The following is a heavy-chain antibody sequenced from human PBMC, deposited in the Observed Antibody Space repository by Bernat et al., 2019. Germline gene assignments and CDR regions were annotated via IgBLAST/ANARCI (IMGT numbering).Heavy chain of an antibody. CDR2: ISSSGSRL. Sequence: EVQLVESGGGLVQPGGSLRLSCAASGFTLSSHEMNWVRQAPGKGLEWVSYISSSGSRLYSADSVNGQFTISRDNAKNSLYLQMNGMRAEDTTVYYCAREDDRPILRDYWGQGTLVTVSS. CDR1: GFTLSSHE. J-gene: IGHJ4*02. V-gene: IGHV3-48*03. D-gene: IGHD2-2*02. CDR3: AREDDRPILRDY.